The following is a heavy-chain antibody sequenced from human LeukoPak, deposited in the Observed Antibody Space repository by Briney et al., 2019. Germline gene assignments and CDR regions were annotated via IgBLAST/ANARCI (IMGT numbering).Heavy chain of an antibody. Sequence: GGSLRLTCAASGFTVSSNYMSWVGQAPGKGLEWVSVIYSGGSTYYADSVKGRFTISRDNSKNTLYLQMNSLRAEDTAVYYCARDLRGPYYYYYMDVSGKGTTVTVSS. CDR2: IYSGGST. CDR3: ARDLRGPYYYYYMDV. CDR1: GFTVSSNY. J-gene: IGHJ6*03. V-gene: IGHV3-53*01.